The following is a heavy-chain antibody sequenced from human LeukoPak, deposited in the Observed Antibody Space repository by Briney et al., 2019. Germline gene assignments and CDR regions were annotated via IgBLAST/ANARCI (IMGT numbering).Heavy chain of an antibody. Sequence: SETLSLTCTVSGDSVSSHYWGWIRQPPGKGLAWIAYVYYTGTSNYNPSLKSRVTISIDTSKNQFSLKLISVTAADTAVYYCARYSNHVDYFDSWGQGTLVTVSS. CDR3: ARYSNHVDYFDS. CDR1: GDSVSSHY. D-gene: IGHD4-11*01. CDR2: VYYTGTS. V-gene: IGHV4-59*02. J-gene: IGHJ4*02.